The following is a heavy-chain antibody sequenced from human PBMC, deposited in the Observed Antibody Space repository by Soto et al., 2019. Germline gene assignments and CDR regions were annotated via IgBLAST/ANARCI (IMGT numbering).Heavy chain of an antibody. CDR3: ARDRRDWFDP. CDR2: IHNSGTT. Sequence: QVQLQESGPGLVKPSQTLSLTCTVSGGSISSGGYYWSWIRQHPGKGLEYIGYIHNSGTTYYNPSLQRRVTISMDTSKNHFSLKLSSVTAADTAVYYCARDRRDWFDPWGQGTLVTVSS. CDR1: GGSISSGGYY. J-gene: IGHJ5*02. V-gene: IGHV4-31*03.